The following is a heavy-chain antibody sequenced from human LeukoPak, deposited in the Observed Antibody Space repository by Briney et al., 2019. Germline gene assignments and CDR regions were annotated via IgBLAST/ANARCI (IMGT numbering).Heavy chain of an antibody. CDR3: AKDRGPDYGDYVGSESLDY. Sequence: GGSLRLSCAASGFTLSNYWMHWVRQAPGKGLVWVARINTDASSTNYADSVKGRFTISRDNAKNTLYLQMNSLRAEDTAVYYCAKDRGPDYGDYVGSESLDYWGQGTLVTVSS. J-gene: IGHJ4*02. V-gene: IGHV3-74*01. CDR1: GFTLSNYW. D-gene: IGHD4-17*01. CDR2: INTDASST.